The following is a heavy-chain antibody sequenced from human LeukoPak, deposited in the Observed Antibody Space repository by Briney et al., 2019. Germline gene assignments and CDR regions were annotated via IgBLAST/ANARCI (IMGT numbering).Heavy chain of an antibody. V-gene: IGHV4-61*01. Sequence: PSETLSLTCTVSGGSVSSGSYYWSWVRQPPGKGLEWIGYIYYTGNTNYNPSLKSRVTISVDTSKNQFSLKLSSVTAADTAVYYCARVGAADPDYGMDVWGQGTTVTVSS. CDR2: IYYTGNT. CDR3: ARVGAADPDYGMDV. CDR1: GGSVSSGSYY. J-gene: IGHJ6*02. D-gene: IGHD6-13*01.